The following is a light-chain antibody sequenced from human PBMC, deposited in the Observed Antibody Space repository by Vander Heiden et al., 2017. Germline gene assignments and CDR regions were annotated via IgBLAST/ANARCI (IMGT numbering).Light chain of an antibody. J-gene: IGLJ1*01. CDR1: SSNIRNHA. CDR3: AAGDESRNGYV. V-gene: IGLV1-36*01. Sequence: QSVLTQPPSVSAVPRQRVTISCSGSSSNIRNHAVTWYPQPPGQAPKLLIYYEVRLPSGVVDQFSASKSGASASRPISGVQSEEEDDDYCAAGDESRNGYVFGTGTKVTVL. CDR2: YEV.